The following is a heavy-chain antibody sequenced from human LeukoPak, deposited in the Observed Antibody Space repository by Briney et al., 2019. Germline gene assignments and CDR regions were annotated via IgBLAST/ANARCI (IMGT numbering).Heavy chain of an antibody. CDR3: ASHIRFLEWSYFDY. CDR1: GGTFSSYA. CDR2: IIPIFGIA. J-gene: IGHJ4*02. D-gene: IGHD3-3*01. Sequence: SVKVSCKASGGTFSSYAISWVRQAPGQGLEWMGRIIPIFGIANYAQKFQGRVTITTDKSTSTAYMELSSLRSEDTAVYYCASHIRFLEWSYFDYWGQGTLVTVSS. V-gene: IGHV1-69*04.